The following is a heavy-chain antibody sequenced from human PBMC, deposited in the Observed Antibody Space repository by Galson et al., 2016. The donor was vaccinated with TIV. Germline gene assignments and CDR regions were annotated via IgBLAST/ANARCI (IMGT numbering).Heavy chain of an antibody. Sequence: SLRLSCAGSGLTFNTYGMHWVRQAPGKGLEWVAVISNAGSNKYYADSVKGRFTISRDNSKNTLYLQMNSLTTEDTAVYYCAKVGISGYYPPSPTFFDFWGQGTLVTVSS. J-gene: IGHJ4*02. V-gene: IGHV3-30*18. CDR3: AKVGISGYYPPSPTFFDF. CDR1: GLTFNTYG. D-gene: IGHD3-22*01. CDR2: ISNAGSNK.